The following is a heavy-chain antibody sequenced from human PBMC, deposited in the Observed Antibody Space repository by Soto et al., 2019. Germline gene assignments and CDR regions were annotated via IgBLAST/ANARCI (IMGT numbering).Heavy chain of an antibody. Sequence: QVQLVQSGAEVKKPGASVKVSCKASGYTFTSYGISWVRQAPGQGLEWMGWISAYNGNTNYAQKLQGRVTMTTDTSRRTAYMELRSLRSDDTAVYYCARVRGGITMVRPEAINWFDPWGQGTLVTVSS. V-gene: IGHV1-18*04. J-gene: IGHJ5*02. CDR2: ISAYNGNT. CDR1: GYTFTSYG. CDR3: ARVRGGITMVRPEAINWFDP. D-gene: IGHD3-10*01.